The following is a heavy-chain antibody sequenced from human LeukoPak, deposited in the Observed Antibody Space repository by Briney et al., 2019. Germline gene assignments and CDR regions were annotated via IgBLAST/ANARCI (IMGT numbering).Heavy chain of an antibody. J-gene: IGHJ4*02. V-gene: IGHV4-59*08. CDR2: IYYSGST. D-gene: IGHD3-9*01. Sequence: PSETLSLTCTVSGGSISSYYWSWIRQPPGKGLEWIGYIYYSGSTNYNPSLKSRVTISVDTSKNQFSLKLSSVTAADTAVYYCARAGHDILTGFDYWGQGTLVTVSS. CDR1: GGSISSYY. CDR3: ARAGHDILTGFDY.